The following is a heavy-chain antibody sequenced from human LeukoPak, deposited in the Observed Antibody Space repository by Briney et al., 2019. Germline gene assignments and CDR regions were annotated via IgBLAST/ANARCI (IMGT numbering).Heavy chain of an antibody. CDR3: VRGRNWAFDY. D-gene: IGHD7-27*01. J-gene: IGHJ4*02. CDR2: INTKSKTI. V-gene: IGHV3-48*01. CDR1: GFTFSSYW. Sequence: PGGSLRLSCAASGFTFSSYWMHWVRQAPGKGLEWVSFINTKSKTIYYADSVKGRFTISRDNGKSSLYLQMNSLRAEDTALYYCVRGRNWAFDYWGQGTLATVSS.